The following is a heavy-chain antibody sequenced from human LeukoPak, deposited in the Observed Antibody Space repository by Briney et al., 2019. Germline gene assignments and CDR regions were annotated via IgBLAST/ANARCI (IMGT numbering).Heavy chain of an antibody. Sequence: GGSLRLSCAASGFTVSSNYMSWVRQAPGKGLEWVSVIYSGGSTYYADSVKGRFTISRDNSKNTLYLQMNSLRAEDTAVYYCARVAEAAAFDIWGQGTMVTVSS. V-gene: IGHV3-53*01. J-gene: IGHJ3*02. CDR2: IYSGGST. CDR1: GFTVSSNY. CDR3: ARVAEAAAFDI. D-gene: IGHD6-25*01.